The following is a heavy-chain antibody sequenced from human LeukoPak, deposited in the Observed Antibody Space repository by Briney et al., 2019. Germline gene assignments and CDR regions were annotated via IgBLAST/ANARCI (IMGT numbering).Heavy chain of an antibody. CDR3: ARASGRSSRSWPY. J-gene: IGHJ4*02. CDR2: INHSGST. Sequence: PSETLSLTCAVYGGSFSGYYWSWIRQPPGRGLEWIGEINHSGSTNYNPSLKSRVTISVDTSKNQFSLKLSSVTAADTAVYYCARASGRSSRSWPYWGQGTLVTVSS. CDR1: GGSFSGYY. V-gene: IGHV4-34*01. D-gene: IGHD6-13*01.